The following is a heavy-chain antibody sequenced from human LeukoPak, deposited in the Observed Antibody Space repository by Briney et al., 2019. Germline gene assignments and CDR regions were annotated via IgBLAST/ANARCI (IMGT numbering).Heavy chain of an antibody. V-gene: IGHV3-30*18. Sequence: PGGSLRLSCAASGFTFSSYSMNWVRQAPGKGLEWVAVIPYDGSNKYYADSVKGRFTISRDNSKNTLYLQMNSLRAEDTAVYYCAKVTMVRGVTQSGDYWGQGTLVTVSS. CDR3: AKVTMVRGVTQSGDY. D-gene: IGHD3-10*01. J-gene: IGHJ4*02. CDR2: IPYDGSNK. CDR1: GFTFSSYS.